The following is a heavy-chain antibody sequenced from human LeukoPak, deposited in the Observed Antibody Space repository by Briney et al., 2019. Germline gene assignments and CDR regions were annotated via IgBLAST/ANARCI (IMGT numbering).Heavy chain of an antibody. V-gene: IGHV3-7*01. CDR2: IKQDGSQI. J-gene: IGHJ4*02. CDR1: GFSFSSYA. CDR3: ARIGYSSSSLDY. Sequence: PGGSLRLSCAASGFSFSSYAMHWVRQAPGKGLEWVANIKQDGSQIYYVDSVKGRLTISRDNAKNSVYLQVNSLRVEDTAVYFCARIGYSSSSLDYWGQGTPVTVSS. D-gene: IGHD6-13*01.